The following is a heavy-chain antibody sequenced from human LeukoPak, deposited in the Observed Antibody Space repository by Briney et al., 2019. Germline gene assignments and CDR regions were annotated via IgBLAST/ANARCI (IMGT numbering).Heavy chain of an antibody. CDR2: IYGGGST. CDR1: GFTVSSNY. D-gene: IGHD6-13*01. Sequence: PGGSLRLSCAASGFTVSSNYMSWVRQAPGKGLEWVSVIYGGGSTYYADSVKGRFTISRDNSKNTLYLQMNSLRAEDTAVYYCATAAAPYYYYYMDVWGKGTTVTVSS. CDR3: ATAAAPYYYYYMDV. J-gene: IGHJ6*03. V-gene: IGHV3-53*01.